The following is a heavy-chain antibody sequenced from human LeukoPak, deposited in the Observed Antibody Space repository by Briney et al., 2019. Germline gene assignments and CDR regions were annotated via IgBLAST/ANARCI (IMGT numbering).Heavy chain of an antibody. Sequence: SETLSLTCTVSGGSISSSSYYWGWIRQPPGKGLEWIGSIYYSGSTYYNPSLKSRVTVSVDTSKNQFSLKLSSVTAADTAVYYCARGPLWSSSPDYWGQGTLVTVSS. V-gene: IGHV4-39*07. J-gene: IGHJ4*02. CDR1: GGSISSSSYY. CDR2: IYYSGST. CDR3: ARGPLWSSSPDY. D-gene: IGHD6-13*01.